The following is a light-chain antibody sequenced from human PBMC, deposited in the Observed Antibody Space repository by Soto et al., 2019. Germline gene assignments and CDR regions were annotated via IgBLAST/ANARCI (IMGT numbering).Light chain of an antibody. J-gene: IGLJ3*02. Sequence: QSALTQPASVSGSPGQSITISCTGTTSDVGGYNYVSWYQHHPGKAPKALIYDVVIRPSGVSNRFSGSKSGSTASLTISGLQVEDEADYYCSSYTSSSSLVFGGGTKLTVL. CDR1: TSDVGGYNY. V-gene: IGLV2-14*03. CDR3: SSYTSSSSLV. CDR2: DVV.